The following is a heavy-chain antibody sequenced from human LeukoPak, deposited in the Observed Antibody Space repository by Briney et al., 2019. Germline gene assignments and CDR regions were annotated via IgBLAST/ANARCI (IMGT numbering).Heavy chain of an antibody. Sequence: SLRPSTPHTAHTSHNQWMRYVRQAPRKGLEWVASITPDGSGDYYMDSVKGRFTISRDNAENSLYLQMNSLGAEDTAVYYCARLMGTVTTYDYWGQGTLVTVSS. V-gene: IGHV3-7*01. J-gene: IGHJ4*02. D-gene: IGHD1-7*01. CDR2: ITPDGSGD. CDR3: ARLMGTVTTYDY. CDR1: AHTSHNQW.